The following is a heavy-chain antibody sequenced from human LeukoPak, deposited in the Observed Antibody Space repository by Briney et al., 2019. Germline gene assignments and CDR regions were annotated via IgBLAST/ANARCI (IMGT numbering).Heavy chain of an antibody. V-gene: IGHV3-21*06. J-gene: IGHJ4*02. CDR3: AREGGYCSGGSCRFDY. CDR2: ISPSSSYI. CDR1: GFTFSSSS. D-gene: IGHD2-15*01. Sequence: GGSLRLSCAASGFTFSSSSMNWVRQAPGKGLEFVSSISPSSSYIYYADSVKGRFTISRDDAKNSLFLQMNSLRAEDTAVYYCAREGGYCSGGSCRFDYWGQGTLVTVSS.